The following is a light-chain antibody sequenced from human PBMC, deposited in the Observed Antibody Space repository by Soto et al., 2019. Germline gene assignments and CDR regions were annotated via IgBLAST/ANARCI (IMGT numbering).Light chain of an antibody. Sequence: EIVLTQSPGTVSLSPGERATLSCRASQSVSSRNLAWYGQKPSQAPSLLIFGASNRATGIPDRFSGSGSGTDFTLTISRLEPEDCAVYYCLRYGDSPPAYTFGQGTKLEIK. J-gene: IGKJ2*01. CDR3: LRYGDSPPAYT. CDR2: GAS. V-gene: IGKV3-20*01. CDR1: QSVSSRN.